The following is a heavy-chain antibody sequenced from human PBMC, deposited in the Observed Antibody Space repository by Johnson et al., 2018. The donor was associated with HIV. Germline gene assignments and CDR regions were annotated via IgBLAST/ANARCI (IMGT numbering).Heavy chain of an antibody. CDR3: ARVRYSSGWPIYAFDI. CDR2: IRYDGSNK. CDR1: AFTFSSYG. D-gene: IGHD6-19*01. Sequence: QMQLVESGGGLVQPGGSLRLSCAASAFTFSSYGMHWVRQAPGKGLEWVAFIRYDGSNKYYADSVKGRFTISRDNARNSLYLQMNSLRAEDTAVYYCARVRYSSGWPIYAFDIWGQGTVVIVSS. J-gene: IGHJ3*02. V-gene: IGHV3-30*02.